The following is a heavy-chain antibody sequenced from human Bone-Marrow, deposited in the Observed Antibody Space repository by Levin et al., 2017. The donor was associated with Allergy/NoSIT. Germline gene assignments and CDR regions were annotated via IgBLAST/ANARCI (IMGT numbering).Heavy chain of an antibody. Sequence: SETLSLTCAVSGYSISSGYYWGWIRQPPGKGLEWIGSIYHSGSTYYNPSLKSRVTISVDTSKNQFSLKLSSVTAADTAVYYCARDIGEVLLWFGELSQVNWFDPWGQGTLVTVSS. D-gene: IGHD3-10*01. J-gene: IGHJ5*02. CDR1: GYSISSGYY. CDR3: ARDIGEVLLWFGELSQVNWFDP. CDR2: IYHSGST. V-gene: IGHV4-38-2*02.